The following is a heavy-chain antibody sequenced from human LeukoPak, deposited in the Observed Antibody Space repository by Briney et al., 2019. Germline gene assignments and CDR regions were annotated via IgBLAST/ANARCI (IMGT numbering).Heavy chain of an antibody. J-gene: IGHJ4*02. D-gene: IGHD6-13*01. Sequence: GGSLRLSCAASGFTFSSYAMSWVRQAPGKGLGWVSAISGSGGSTYYADSVKGRFTISRDNSKNTLYLQMNSLRAEDTAVYYCARGREQQLATYYLDYWGQGTLVTVSS. CDR2: ISGSGGST. CDR3: ARGREQQLATYYLDY. CDR1: GFTFSSYA. V-gene: IGHV3-23*01.